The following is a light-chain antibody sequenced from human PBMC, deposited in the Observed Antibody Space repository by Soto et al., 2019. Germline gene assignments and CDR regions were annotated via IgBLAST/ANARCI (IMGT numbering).Light chain of an antibody. CDR2: EGS. V-gene: IGLV2-23*01. J-gene: IGLJ2*01. Sequence: QSALTQPASVSGSPGQSITISCTGTSSDVGRYNLVSWYQQHPGKAPKLMSYEGSKRPSGVSNRFSGSKSGNTASLTISGVQAGDEADYYWCSNAGSRNFVVFGGGTKLTVL. CDR3: CSNAGSRNFVV. CDR1: SSDVGRYNL.